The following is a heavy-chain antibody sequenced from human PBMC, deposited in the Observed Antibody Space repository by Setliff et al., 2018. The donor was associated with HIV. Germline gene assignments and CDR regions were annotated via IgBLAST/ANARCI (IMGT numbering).Heavy chain of an antibody. CDR1: GGSITSYS. CDR2: IYYGRRA. V-gene: IGHV4-59*01. D-gene: IGHD3-22*01. Sequence: ETLSLTCSVSGGSITSYSWNWIRHVPGKEVEWIGNIYYGRRANHKPSLNSRVTISADWHRNQFSLELRSVTAADTAVYYCARDFTYDNRGSWTRFAMDVWGQGITVTVSS. J-gene: IGHJ6*02. CDR3: ARDFTYDNRGSWTRFAMDV.